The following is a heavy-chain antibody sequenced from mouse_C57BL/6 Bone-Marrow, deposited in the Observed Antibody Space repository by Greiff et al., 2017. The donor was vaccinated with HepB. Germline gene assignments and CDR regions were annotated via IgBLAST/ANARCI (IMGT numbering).Heavy chain of an antibody. CDR2: ISNGGGST. Sequence: EVHLVESGGGLVQPGGSLKLSCAASGFTFSDYYMYWVRQTPEKRLEWVAYISNGGGSTYYPDTVKGRFTISRDNAKNTLYLQMSRLKSEDTAMYYCARPTDGYYAMDYWGQRTSVTVSS. CDR1: GFTFSDYY. J-gene: IGHJ4*01. V-gene: IGHV5-12*01. CDR3: ARPTDGYYAMDY. D-gene: IGHD2-3*01.